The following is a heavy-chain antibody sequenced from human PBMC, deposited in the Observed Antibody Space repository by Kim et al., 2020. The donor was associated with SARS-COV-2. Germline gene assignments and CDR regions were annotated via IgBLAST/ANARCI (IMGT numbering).Heavy chain of an antibody. Sequence: SLKSRVTISIDTSKTQFSLTLSSVTAADTAVYYCASPSGYSYEPTGSFDPWGQGTLVTVSS. J-gene: IGHJ5*02. CDR3: ASPSGYSYEPTGSFDP. V-gene: IGHV4-39*01. D-gene: IGHD5-18*01.